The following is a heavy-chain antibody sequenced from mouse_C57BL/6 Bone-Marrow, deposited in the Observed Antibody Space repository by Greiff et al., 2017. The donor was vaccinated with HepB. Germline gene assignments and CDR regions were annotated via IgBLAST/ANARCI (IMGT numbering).Heavy chain of an antibody. CDR1: GYTFTSYW. CDR3: ATTVVATDYAMDY. Sequence: VKLMESGAELVMPGASVKLSCEASGYTFTSYWMHWVKQRPGQGLEWIGEIDPSDSYTNYNQKFKGKSTLTVDKSSSTAYMQLSSLTSEDSAVYYCATTVVATDYAMDYWGQGTSVTVSS. V-gene: IGHV1-69*01. J-gene: IGHJ4*01. CDR2: IDPSDSYT. D-gene: IGHD1-1*01.